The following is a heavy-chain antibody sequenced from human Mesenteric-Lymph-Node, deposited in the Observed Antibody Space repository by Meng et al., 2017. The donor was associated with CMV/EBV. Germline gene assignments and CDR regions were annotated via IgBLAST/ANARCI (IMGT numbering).Heavy chain of an antibody. Sequence: VDAGGSGGGLVPPGGSRRLSCAASGFNVRDKYMSWVRQAPGKGLEWVCIIYRGDNTYYIDSVKDRFTVSRDNSKNTMYLQMNSLRVEDTAVYYCTGDSVSNPNLDYWGQGTLVTVSS. CDR1: GFNVRDKY. D-gene: IGHD3-10*01. J-gene: IGHJ4*02. CDR3: TGDSVSNPNLDY. CDR2: IYRGDNT. V-gene: IGHV3-66*01.